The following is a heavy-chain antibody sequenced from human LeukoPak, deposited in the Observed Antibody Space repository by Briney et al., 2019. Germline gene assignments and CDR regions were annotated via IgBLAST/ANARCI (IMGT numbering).Heavy chain of an antibody. J-gene: IGHJ4*02. Sequence: ASVKVSCKASGYTFTSYVVHWVRQAPGQRLEWMGWINTANGNTRFSQRLQDRVTITRDTSASTAYMELSSLRSEDTAVYYCASYQLLPHWGQGTLVTVSS. D-gene: IGHD2-15*01. CDR2: INTANGNT. CDR1: GYTFTSYV. CDR3: ASYQLLPH. V-gene: IGHV1-3*04.